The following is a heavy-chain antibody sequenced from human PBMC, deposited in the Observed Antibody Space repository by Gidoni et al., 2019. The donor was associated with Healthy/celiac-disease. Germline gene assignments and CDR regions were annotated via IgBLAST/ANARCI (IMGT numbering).Heavy chain of an antibody. D-gene: IGHD2-15*01. CDR3: ARGGVDCSGGSCYSARFDY. CDR2: IIPIFGTA. Sequence: QVQLVQSGAAVKKPGSSVKVSCMASGGTFSSYAISWVRQAPGQGLEWMGGIIPIFGTANYAQKFQGRVTITADESTSTAYMELSSLRSEDTAVYYCARGGVDCSGGSCYSARFDYWGQGTLVTVSS. V-gene: IGHV1-69*12. J-gene: IGHJ4*02. CDR1: GGTFSSYA.